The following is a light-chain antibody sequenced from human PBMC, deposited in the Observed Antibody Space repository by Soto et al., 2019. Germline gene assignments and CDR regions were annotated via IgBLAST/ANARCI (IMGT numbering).Light chain of an antibody. V-gene: IGLV2-11*01. CDR3: CSYAGSYTYMV. Sequence: QSALTQPRSVSGSPGQSVTISCTGTRSDVGAYNYVSWYQRHPGKAPKLMIYDVNKRPSGVPDRFSGSKSGNTASLTISGLQAEDEADYYCCSYAGSYTYMVFGGGTKLTVL. CDR1: RSDVGAYNY. J-gene: IGLJ2*01. CDR2: DVN.